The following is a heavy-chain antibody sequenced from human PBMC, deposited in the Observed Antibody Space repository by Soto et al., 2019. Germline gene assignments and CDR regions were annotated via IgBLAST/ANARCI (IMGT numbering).Heavy chain of an antibody. D-gene: IGHD2-8*01. V-gene: IGHV1-18*01. J-gene: IGHJ6*03. CDR2: ISAYNGNT. CDR3: ARDPSMVYANYYYYYMDV. Sequence: ASVKVSCKASGYTFTSYGISWVRQAPGQGLEWMGWISAYNGNTNYAQKLQGRVTMTTDTSTSTAYMELRSLRSDDTAVYYCARDPSMVYANYYYYYMDVWGKGTTVTVSS. CDR1: GYTFTSYG.